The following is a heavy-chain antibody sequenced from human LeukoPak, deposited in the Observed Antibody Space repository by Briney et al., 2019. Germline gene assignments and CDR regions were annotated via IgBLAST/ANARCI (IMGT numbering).Heavy chain of an antibody. V-gene: IGHV3-23*01. CDR2: ISGSGGST. Sequence: GGSLRLSCAASGFTFSSYAMSWVRQAPGKGLEWVSAISGSGGSTYYADSVKGRFTISRDNSKNTLYLQMNSLRAEDTAVYYCAKDPRIAVALYYFDYWGQGTLVAVSS. CDR1: GFTFSSYA. D-gene: IGHD6-19*01. CDR3: AKDPRIAVALYYFDY. J-gene: IGHJ4*02.